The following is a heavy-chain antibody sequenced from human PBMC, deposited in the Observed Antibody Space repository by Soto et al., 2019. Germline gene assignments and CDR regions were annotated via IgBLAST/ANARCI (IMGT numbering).Heavy chain of an antibody. D-gene: IGHD5-12*01. Sequence: QVQLVESGGGVVQPGRSLRLSCAASGFTFNNFAMHWVRQAPGKGLEWVAVISYDGTYKYYADSVRGRFTVYRDNSKSTLFLQMNSLEFEDTAVYVCANEVDVAFSSLQYGMDVWGQGTTVTVSS. V-gene: IGHV3-30*18. J-gene: IGHJ6*02. CDR2: ISYDGTYK. CDR3: ANEVDVAFSSLQYGMDV. CDR1: GFTFNNFA.